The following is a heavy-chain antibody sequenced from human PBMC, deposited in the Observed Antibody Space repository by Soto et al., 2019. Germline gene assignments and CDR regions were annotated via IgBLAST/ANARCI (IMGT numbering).Heavy chain of an antibody. Sequence: PGGSLRLSCVVSGLTFSDHFMTCVRQAPGKGLEWVANVNQDGNEKNYVDSVKGRFIISRDNAKNSLYLQMNSLRAEDTAVYYCVRSYYYYYYGMDVWGQGTTVTVS. J-gene: IGHJ6*02. V-gene: IGHV3-7*04. CDR1: GLTFSDHF. CDR3: VRSYYYYYYGMDV. CDR2: VNQDGNEK.